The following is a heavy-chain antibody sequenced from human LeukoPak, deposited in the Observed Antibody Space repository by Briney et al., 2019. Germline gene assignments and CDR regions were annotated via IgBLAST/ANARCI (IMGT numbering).Heavy chain of an antibody. V-gene: IGHV3-23*01. J-gene: IGHJ4*02. CDR1: GFTLTSFA. Sequence: GGSLRLSCAASGFTLTSFAMIWVPQAPGGGLVGVSNISGSARNTFYADSVKGRFTISRDNSKNTLYLQMNSLTAEDKAVYYCAKDKEATTITTPYFDFWGQGALVTVSS. D-gene: IGHD4-11*01. CDR2: ISGSARNT. CDR3: AKDKEATTITTPYFDF.